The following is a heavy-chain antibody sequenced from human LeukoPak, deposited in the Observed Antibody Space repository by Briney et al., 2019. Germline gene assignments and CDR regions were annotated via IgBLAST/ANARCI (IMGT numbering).Heavy chain of an antibody. Sequence: GRSLRLSCAASGFTFSSYGMHWVRQAPGKGLEWVAVISYDGSNKYYADSVKGRFTISRDNSKNTLYLQMNSLRAEDTAVYYCAKDPGHSADWFDPRGQGTLVTVSS. D-gene: IGHD3-9*01. J-gene: IGHJ5*02. CDR3: AKDPGHSADWFDP. V-gene: IGHV3-30*18. CDR2: ISYDGSNK. CDR1: GFTFSSYG.